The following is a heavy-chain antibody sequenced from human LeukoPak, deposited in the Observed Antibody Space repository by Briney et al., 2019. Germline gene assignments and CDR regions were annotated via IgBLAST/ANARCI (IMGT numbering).Heavy chain of an antibody. J-gene: IGHJ6*02. CDR3: ARDQTYCSGGSCYGMDV. CDR1: GYTFSSYA. Sequence: SVKVSCKASGYTFSSYAISWVRQAPGQGLEWMGRIIPILGIANYAQKFQGRVTITADKSTSTAYMELSSLRSEDTAVYYCARDQTYCSGGSCYGMDVWGQGTTVTVSS. CDR2: IIPILGIA. D-gene: IGHD2-15*01. V-gene: IGHV1-69*04.